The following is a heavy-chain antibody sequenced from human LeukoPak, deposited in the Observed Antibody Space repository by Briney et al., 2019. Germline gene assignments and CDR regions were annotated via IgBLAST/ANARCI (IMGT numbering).Heavy chain of an antibody. V-gene: IGHV4-34*01. D-gene: IGHD4-17*01. Sequence: SSETLSLTCAVYGGSFSGYYWSWIRRPPGKGLEWIGEINHSGSTNYNPPRKSRVTISVDTSKNQFSLKRSSVTAADTAVYYCARGMTTGPDPWGQGTLVTVSS. J-gene: IGHJ5*02. CDR1: GGSFSGYY. CDR3: ARGMTTGPDP. CDR2: INHSGST.